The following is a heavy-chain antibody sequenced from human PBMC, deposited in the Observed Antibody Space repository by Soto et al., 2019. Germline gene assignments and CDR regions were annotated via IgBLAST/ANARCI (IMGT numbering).Heavy chain of an antibody. V-gene: IGHV4-4*07. J-gene: IGHJ3*02. CDR3: ARGGRDGFDI. Sequence: QVQLQESGPGLVKPSETLSLTCTVSGGSISTYYWNWIRQSAGKGLEWIGRVYISGSTNYHPSLKSRVAMSVDTSNNQFSLIVTSVTAADTAEYYCARGGRDGFDIWGQGTMVTVSS. CDR1: GGSISTYY. CDR2: VYISGST.